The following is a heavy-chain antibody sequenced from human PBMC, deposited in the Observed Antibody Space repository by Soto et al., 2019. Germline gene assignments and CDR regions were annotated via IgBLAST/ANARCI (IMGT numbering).Heavy chain of an antibody. J-gene: IGHJ6*02. CDR2: IHHREST. CDR1: GGSVRINNW. D-gene: IGHD2-15*01. V-gene: IGHV4-4*02. Sequence: SEALSVTCAVSGGSVRINNWWFCVRQPPGKGLEWIGEIHHRESTNLNPSLKSRVTISVDRSKNEFSLKVKSVTAADTAVYYCGCRVEDISYDYYGMDVWGQGTTVTVSS. CDR3: GCRVEDISYDYYGMDV.